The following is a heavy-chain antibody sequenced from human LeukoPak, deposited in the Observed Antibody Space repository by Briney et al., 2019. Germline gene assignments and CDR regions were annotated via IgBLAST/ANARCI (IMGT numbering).Heavy chain of an antibody. D-gene: IGHD3-10*01. CDR3: ARGGYYGSGSDDAFDI. CDR2: IYYSEST. V-gene: IGHV4-39*01. Sequence: SETLSLTCTVSGGSISSSSYYWGWIRQPPGKGLEWIGSIYYSESTYYNPSLKSRVTISVDTSKNQFSLKLSSVTAADTAVYYCARGGYYGSGSDDAFDIWGQGTMVTVSS. CDR1: GGSISSSSYY. J-gene: IGHJ3*02.